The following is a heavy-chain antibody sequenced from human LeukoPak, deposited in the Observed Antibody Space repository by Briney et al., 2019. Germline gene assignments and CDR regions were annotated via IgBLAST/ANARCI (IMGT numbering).Heavy chain of an antibody. V-gene: IGHV1-18*01. CDR2: ISPYNGNT. J-gene: IGHJ5*01. D-gene: IGHD2-15*01. CDR1: GYTFSSYG. CDR3: ARVAGRVKGLDWFDS. Sequence: ASVKVSCKASGYTFSSYGISWVRQAPGQGPEWMGWISPYNGNTKSAQKLQGRVTMTTDTSRSTAYMELRSLRADDTAVYYCARVAGRVKGLDWFDSWSQGTLVTVSS.